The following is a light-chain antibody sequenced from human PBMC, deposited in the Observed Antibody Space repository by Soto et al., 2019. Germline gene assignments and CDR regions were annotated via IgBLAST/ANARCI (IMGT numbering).Light chain of an antibody. V-gene: IGKV3-11*01. CDR1: QSVSSY. Sequence: EIVLTHSPATLSLSPWERATLYSRASQSVSSYLAWYQQKPGQAPRLLIYDASNRATGIPARFSGSGSGTDFTLTISSLEPEDFAVYYCQQRSNWPLTFGGGTKVDI. CDR2: DAS. CDR3: QQRSNWPLT. J-gene: IGKJ4*01.